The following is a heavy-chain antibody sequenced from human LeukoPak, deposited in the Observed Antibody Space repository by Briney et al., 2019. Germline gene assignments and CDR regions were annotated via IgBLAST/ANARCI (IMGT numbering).Heavy chain of an antibody. Sequence: GGSLRLSCAASGFTFSSYSMNWVRQAPGKGLEWVSSISSSSYIYYADSVKGRFTISRDNAKNSLYLQMNSLRAEDTAVYYCARDFRHYDILTGYYRYYYYYGMDVWGQGTTVTVSS. D-gene: IGHD3-9*01. CDR1: GFTFSSYS. CDR3: ARDFRHYDILTGYYRYYYYYGMDV. V-gene: IGHV3-21*01. CDR2: ISSSSYI. J-gene: IGHJ6*02.